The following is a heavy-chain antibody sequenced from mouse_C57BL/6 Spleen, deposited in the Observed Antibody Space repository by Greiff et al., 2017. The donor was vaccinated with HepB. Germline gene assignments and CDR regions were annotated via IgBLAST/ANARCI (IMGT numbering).Heavy chain of an antibody. J-gene: IGHJ1*03. CDR3: ARRGITTKTYFDV. Sequence: EVKLMESGGDLVKPGGSLKLSCAASGFTFSSYGMSWVRQTPDKRLEWVATISSGGSYTYYPDSVKGRFTISRDNAKNTLYLQMSSLKSEDTAMYYCARRGITTKTYFDVWGTGTTVTVSS. V-gene: IGHV5-6*01. CDR2: ISSGGSYT. CDR1: GFTFSSYG. D-gene: IGHD1-1*01.